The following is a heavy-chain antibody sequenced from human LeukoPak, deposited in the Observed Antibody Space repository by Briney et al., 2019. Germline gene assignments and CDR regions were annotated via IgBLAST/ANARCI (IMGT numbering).Heavy chain of an antibody. J-gene: IGHJ6*04. CDR3: ARDLQALVYYGMDV. D-gene: IGHD3-3*02. CDR2: IIPIFGTA. Sequence: SVEVSCKASGGTFISYAISWVRQAPGQGLEWMGGIIPIFGTANYAQKFQGRVTITADKSTSTAYMELSSLRFEDTAVYYCARDLQALVYYGMDVWGKGTTVTVSS. V-gene: IGHV1-69*06. CDR1: GGTFISYA.